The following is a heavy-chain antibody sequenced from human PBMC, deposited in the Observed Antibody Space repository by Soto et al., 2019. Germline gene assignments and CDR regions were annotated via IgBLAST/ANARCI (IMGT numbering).Heavy chain of an antibody. Sequence: GESLKSSGKGSGYTFTNYCIGWVLQRPGKGLEWMGIIYPGDSETRYSPSFQGQVTMSADKSISTAYLQWSSLKASDSAIYYCARKYYYGAGTLDYWGQGTLVTVSS. D-gene: IGHD3-10*01. CDR3: ARKYYYGAGTLDY. CDR2: IYPGDSET. V-gene: IGHV5-51*01. J-gene: IGHJ4*02. CDR1: GYTFTNYC.